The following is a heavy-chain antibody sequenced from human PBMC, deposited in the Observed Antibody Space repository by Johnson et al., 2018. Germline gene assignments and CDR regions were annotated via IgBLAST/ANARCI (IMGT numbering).Heavy chain of an antibody. CDR1: GFTFDDSA. D-gene: IGHD1-26*01. V-gene: IGHV3-9*01. CDR2: ISWNSGSI. J-gene: IGHJ3*02. Sequence: VQLVESGGGLVQPGRSLRLSCAASGFTFDDSAMHWVRQAPGKCLEWVASISWNSGSIGYADSVKGRFSVSRDNAENSLFLRMNSLRAEDPALYYCAKDRVGGTRFSAFDIWGQGTMVTVSS. CDR3: AKDRVGGTRFSAFDI.